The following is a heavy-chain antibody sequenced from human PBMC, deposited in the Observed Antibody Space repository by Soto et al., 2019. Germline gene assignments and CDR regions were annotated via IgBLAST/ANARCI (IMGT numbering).Heavy chain of an antibody. Sequence: PGGSLRLSCTASGFTFGDYAMSWVRQAPGKGLEWVGFIRSKAYGGTTEYAAPVRGRFAISRDDSKNTLYLQMNSLKTEDTAVYYCTTDLWRIAVVVGSTGYFNPWGQGTPVTVSS. CDR2: IRSKAYGGTT. J-gene: IGHJ5*02. CDR1: GFTFGDYA. CDR3: TTDLWRIAVVVGSTGYFNP. V-gene: IGHV3-49*04. D-gene: IGHD2-15*01.